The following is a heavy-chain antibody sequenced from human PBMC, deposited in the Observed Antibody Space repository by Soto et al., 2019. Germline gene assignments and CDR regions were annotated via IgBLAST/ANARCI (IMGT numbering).Heavy chain of an antibody. J-gene: IGHJ4*02. CDR1: GFTFSSYG. D-gene: IGHD1-26*01. CDR3: ARDGQWELLSWYFDY. Sequence: QVQLVESGGGVVQPGRSLRLSCAASGFTFSSYGMHWVRQAPGKGLEWVAVISYDGSNNYYGDSVKGRFTISRDDSKKTLYLQMNSLRPEDTAFYHCARDGQWELLSWYFDYWGQGTLVTVSS. CDR2: ISYDGSNN. V-gene: IGHV3-30*03.